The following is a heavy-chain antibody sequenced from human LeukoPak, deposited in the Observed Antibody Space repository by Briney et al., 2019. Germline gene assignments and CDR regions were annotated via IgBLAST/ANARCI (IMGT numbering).Heavy chain of an antibody. CDR2: INHSGST. D-gene: IGHD6-13*01. CDR1: GESFSGYY. Sequence: SETLSLTCAVYGESFSGYYWNWIRQPPGKGLEWIGEINHSGSTNYNPSLKSRVTISVDTSKNQFSLNLSSVTAADTAVYYCARGDGAAAGKGLDYWGQGTLVTVSS. CDR3: ARGDGAAAGKGLDY. V-gene: IGHV4-34*01. J-gene: IGHJ4*02.